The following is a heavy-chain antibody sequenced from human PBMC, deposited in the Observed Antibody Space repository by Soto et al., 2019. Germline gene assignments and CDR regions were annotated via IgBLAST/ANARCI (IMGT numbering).Heavy chain of an antibody. V-gene: IGHV4-59*08. CDR3: ARLPRHYDILTGYYIGWYFDL. Sequence: PSETLSLTCTVSGGSISSYYWSWIRQPPGKGLECIGYIYYSGSTNYNPYIKSRVTISVDTSKNQFSLKLSSVTAAVTAVYYCARLPRHYDILTGYYIGWYFDLWGRGTLVTVSS. CDR2: IYYSGST. CDR1: GGSISSYY. J-gene: IGHJ2*01. D-gene: IGHD3-9*01.